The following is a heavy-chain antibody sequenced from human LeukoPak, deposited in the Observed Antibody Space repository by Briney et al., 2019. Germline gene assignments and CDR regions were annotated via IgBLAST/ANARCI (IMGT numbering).Heavy chain of an antibody. V-gene: IGHV1-69*04. CDR1: GGTFSSYA. CDR2: IIPILGIA. Sequence: GASVKVSCKASGGTFSSYAISWLRQAPGQGLEWMGRIIPILGIANYAQKFQGRVTITADKSTSTAYMELSSLRSEDTAVYYCARGRITMVRGASPYYYGMDVWGQGTTVTVS. J-gene: IGHJ6*02. D-gene: IGHD3-10*01. CDR3: ARGRITMVRGASPYYYGMDV.